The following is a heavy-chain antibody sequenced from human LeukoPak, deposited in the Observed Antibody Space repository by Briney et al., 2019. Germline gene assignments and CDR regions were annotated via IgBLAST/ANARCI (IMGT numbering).Heavy chain of an antibody. CDR3: ARGSGYSSSWYGARPHAFDI. V-gene: IGHV6-1*01. Sequence: SQTLSLTCAISGDSVSSNSAAWNWIRQSPSRGLEWLGRTYYRSKWYNDYAVSVKSRITINPDTSKNQFSLQLNSVTPEDTAVYYCARGSGYSSSWYGARPHAFDIWGQGTMVTVSS. D-gene: IGHD6-13*01. CDR1: GDSVSSNSAA. J-gene: IGHJ3*02. CDR2: TYYRSKWYN.